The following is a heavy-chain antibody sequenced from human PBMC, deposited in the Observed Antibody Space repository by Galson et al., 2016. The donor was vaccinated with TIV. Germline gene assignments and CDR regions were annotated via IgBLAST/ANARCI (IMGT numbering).Heavy chain of an antibody. V-gene: IGHV4-61*01. D-gene: IGHD6-19*01. J-gene: IGHJ3*01. CDR2: IFSSGST. Sequence: ETLSLTCAVSGASVSSGNYYWTWIRQRPGKGLECIGYIFSSGSTKYNPSLKSRVAISVDTSRNQFSLKLTSVTAADTAVYYCARDSWGSGYNSGWEGFDLWGQGTMVTVSS. CDR3: ARDSWGSGYNSGWEGFDL. CDR1: GASVSSGNYY.